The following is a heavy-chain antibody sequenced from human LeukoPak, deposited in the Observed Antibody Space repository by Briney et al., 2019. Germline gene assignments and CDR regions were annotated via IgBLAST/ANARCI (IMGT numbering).Heavy chain of an antibody. V-gene: IGHV1-69*13. CDR2: IIPIFGTA. CDR3: ARDRSQYDSSGYYDP. J-gene: IGHJ5*02. Sequence: SVKVSCKASGGTFSSYAISWVRQAPGQGLEWMGGIIPIFGTANYAQKFQGRVTITADESTSTAYMELSSLRSEDTAVYYCARDRSQYDSSGYYDPWGQGTLVTVSS. D-gene: IGHD3-22*01. CDR1: GGTFSSYA.